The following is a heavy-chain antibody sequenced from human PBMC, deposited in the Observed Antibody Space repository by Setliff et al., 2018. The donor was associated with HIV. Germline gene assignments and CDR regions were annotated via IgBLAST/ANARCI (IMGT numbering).Heavy chain of an antibody. D-gene: IGHD3-10*01. CDR3: ARAGGLRMDRGVVSDY. J-gene: IGHJ4*02. Sequence: SVKVSCKASGGTFSSYAISWVRQAPGQGLEWIGGIIPIFGTANYAQKFQGRVTITTDESTGTTYMELSGLISEDAAVYYCARAGGLRMDRGVVSDYWGQGTLVTVSS. V-gene: IGHV1-69*05. CDR1: GGTFSSYA. CDR2: IIPIFGTA.